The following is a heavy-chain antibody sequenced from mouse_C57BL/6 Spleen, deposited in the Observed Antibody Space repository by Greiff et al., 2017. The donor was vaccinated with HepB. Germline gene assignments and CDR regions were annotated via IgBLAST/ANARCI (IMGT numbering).Heavy chain of an antibody. D-gene: IGHD2-2*01. CDR1: GFTFSDYY. Sequence: EVKVVESEGGLVQPGSSMKLSCTASGFTFSDYYMAWVRQVPEKGLEWVANINYDGSSTYYLDSLKSRFIISRDNAKNILYLQMSSLKSEDTATYYCARDLGYYGYDGAMDYWGQGTSVTVSS. J-gene: IGHJ4*01. CDR2: INYDGSST. V-gene: IGHV5-16*01. CDR3: ARDLGYYGYDGAMDY.